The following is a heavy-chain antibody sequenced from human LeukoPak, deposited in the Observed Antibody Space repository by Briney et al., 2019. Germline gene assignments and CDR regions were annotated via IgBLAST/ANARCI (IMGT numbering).Heavy chain of an antibody. V-gene: IGHV4-31*03. CDR3: ARGQDDYSSFYTWFDP. Sequence: PSETLSLTCTVSGGSISSGGYYWSWIRQHPGKGLEWIGYIYYSGNTYYSPSLKSRLTISIETSKNQFSLKLRSVTAADTPVYYCARGQDDYSSFYTWFDPWGQGTLVTVSS. J-gene: IGHJ5*02. CDR2: IYYSGNT. D-gene: IGHD4-11*01. CDR1: GGSISSGGYY.